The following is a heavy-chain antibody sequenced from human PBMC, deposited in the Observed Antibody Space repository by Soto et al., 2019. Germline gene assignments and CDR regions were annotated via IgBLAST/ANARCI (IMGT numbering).Heavy chain of an antibody. Sequence: SETLSLTCTVSGGSISSSSYYWGWIRQPPGKGLEWIGSIYYSGSTYYNPSLKSRVTISVDTSKNQFSLKLSSVTAADTAVYYCARGLSGRYDFWSGYSDYYYYYMDVWGKGTTVTVSS. CDR2: IYYSGST. CDR1: GGSISSSSYY. V-gene: IGHV4-39*01. J-gene: IGHJ6*03. D-gene: IGHD3-3*01. CDR3: ARGLSGRYDFWSGYSDYYYYYMDV.